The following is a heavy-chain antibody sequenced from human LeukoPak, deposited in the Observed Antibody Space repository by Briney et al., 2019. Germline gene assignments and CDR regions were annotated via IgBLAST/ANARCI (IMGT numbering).Heavy chain of an antibody. Sequence: SETLSLTCAVYGGSFSGYYWSWIRQPPGKGLGWIGEINHSGSTNYNPSLKSRVTISVDTSKNQFSLKLSSVTAADTAVYYCARGPYDFWSGYYIWFDPWGQGTLVTVSS. CDR1: GGSFSGYY. CDR2: INHSGST. D-gene: IGHD3-3*01. V-gene: IGHV4-34*01. J-gene: IGHJ5*02. CDR3: ARGPYDFWSGYYIWFDP.